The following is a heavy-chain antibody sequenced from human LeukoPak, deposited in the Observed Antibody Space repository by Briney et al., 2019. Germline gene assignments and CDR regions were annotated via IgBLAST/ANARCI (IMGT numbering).Heavy chain of an antibody. Sequence: SETLSLTCTVSGYSISSGYYWGWIRQPPGKGLEWIGSIYHSGSTYYNPSLKSRVTISVDTSKNQFSLKLSSVTAADTAVYYCARDQSHIVVVVAAFDPWGQGTLVTVSS. V-gene: IGHV4-38-2*02. CDR2: IYHSGST. CDR3: ARDQSHIVVVVAAFDP. CDR1: GYSISSGYY. D-gene: IGHD2-15*01. J-gene: IGHJ5*02.